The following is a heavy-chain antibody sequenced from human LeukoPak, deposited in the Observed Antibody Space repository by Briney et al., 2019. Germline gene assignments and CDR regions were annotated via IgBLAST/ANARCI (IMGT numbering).Heavy chain of an antibody. CDR1: DFSFTTYT. CDR3: ARDLALTYYYDSSGYFFLQY. Sequence: GGSLRLSCAASDFSFTTYTMSWVRQAPGKGLEWVSSISGADPITYYADSVKGRFTISRDNSKSTLYLQMNSLRAEDTAIYYCARDLALTYYYDSSGYFFLQYWGQGTLVTVSS. CDR2: ISGADPIT. V-gene: IGHV3-23*01. D-gene: IGHD3-22*01. J-gene: IGHJ1*01.